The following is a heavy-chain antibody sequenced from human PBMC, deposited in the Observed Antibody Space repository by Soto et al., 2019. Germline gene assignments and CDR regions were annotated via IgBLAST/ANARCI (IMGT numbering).Heavy chain of an antibody. V-gene: IGHV1-69*13. D-gene: IGHD3-10*01. CDR1: GGTFSSYA. Sequence: SVKVSCKASGGTFSSYAISWVRQAPGQGLEWMGGIIPIFGTANYAQKFQGRVTITADESTSTAYMELSSLRSEDTAVYYCARGITMVRGVTRYYYYYGMDVWGQGTTVTVSS. CDR2: IIPIFGTA. J-gene: IGHJ6*02. CDR3: ARGITMVRGVTRYYYYYGMDV.